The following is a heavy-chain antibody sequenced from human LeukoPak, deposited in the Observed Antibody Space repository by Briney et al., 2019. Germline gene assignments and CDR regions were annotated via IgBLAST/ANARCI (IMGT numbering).Heavy chain of an antibody. D-gene: IGHD2-8*01. CDR1: GGSFSGYY. V-gene: IGHV4-34*01. CDR2: INHSGST. J-gene: IGHJ4*02. CDR3: AREYCTTTCYFDY. Sequence: SETLSLTCAVYGGSFSGYYWSWIRQPPGKGLEWIGEINHSGSTNYNPSLKSRVTISVATSKTQFSLKLSSVTAADTAVYYCAREYCTTTCYFDYWGQGMLVTVSS.